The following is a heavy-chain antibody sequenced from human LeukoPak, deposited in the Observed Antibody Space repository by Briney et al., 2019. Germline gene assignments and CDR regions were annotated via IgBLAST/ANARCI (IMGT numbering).Heavy chain of an antibody. CDR3: ARVGELSHYYYYYYMDV. V-gene: IGHV4-59*01. D-gene: IGHD3-10*01. J-gene: IGHJ6*03. CDR1: GGSISSYY. CDR2: IYYSGST. Sequence: SETLSLTCTASGGSISSYYWSWIRQPPGKGLEWIGYIYYSGSTNYNPSLKSRVTISVDTSKNQFSLKLSSVTAADTAVYYCARVGELSHYYYYYYMDVWGKGTTVTVSS.